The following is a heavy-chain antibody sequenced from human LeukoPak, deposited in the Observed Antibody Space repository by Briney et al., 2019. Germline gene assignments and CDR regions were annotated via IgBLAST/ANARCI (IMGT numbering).Heavy chain of an antibody. D-gene: IGHD3-22*01. Sequence: GRSLRLSCAASGFTFSSYAFHWVRQAPGKGLEWVAVISYDGSNKYYADSVKGRFTISRDNSKNTLYLQMNSLRAEDTAVYYCARDQGGYIVVIYYFDYWGLGTLVTVSS. J-gene: IGHJ4*02. CDR3: ARDQGGYIVVIYYFDY. V-gene: IGHV3-30-3*01. CDR1: GFTFSSYA. CDR2: ISYDGSNK.